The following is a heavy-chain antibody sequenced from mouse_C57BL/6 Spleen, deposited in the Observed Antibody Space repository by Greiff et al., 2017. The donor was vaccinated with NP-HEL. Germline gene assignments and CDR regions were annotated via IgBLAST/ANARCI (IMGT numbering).Heavy chain of an antibody. Sequence: VQLVESGAELARPGASVKLSCKASGYTFTSYGISWVKQRTGQGLEWIGEIYPRSGNTYYNEKFKGKATLTADKSSSTAYMELRSLTSEDSAVYFCARSGSTMVTYYAMDYWGQGTSVTVSS. CDR1: GYTFTSYG. CDR3: ARSGSTMVTYYAMDY. J-gene: IGHJ4*01. D-gene: IGHD2-2*01. V-gene: IGHV1-81*01. CDR2: IYPRSGNT.